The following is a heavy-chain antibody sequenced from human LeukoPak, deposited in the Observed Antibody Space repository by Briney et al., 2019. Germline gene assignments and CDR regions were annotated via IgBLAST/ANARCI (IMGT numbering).Heavy chain of an antibody. CDR2: TRHDGKVN. Sequence: GGSLRLSCAGSGFSFSYYGFHWFRQTPDKGLDWVAFTRHDGKVNHYKDSVKGRFTISRDNSKNTVYLQMSSLRTEDTAVYFCAKEENSGSYGTDLWGRGKQVIVSS. J-gene: IGHJ5*02. D-gene: IGHD6-19*01. CDR1: GFSFSYYG. CDR3: AKEENSGSYGTDL. V-gene: IGHV3-30*02.